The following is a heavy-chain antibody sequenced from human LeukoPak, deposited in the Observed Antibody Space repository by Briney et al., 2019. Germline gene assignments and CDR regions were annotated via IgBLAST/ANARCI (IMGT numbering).Heavy chain of an antibody. Sequence: ASVKVSCKASGGTFSSYAISWVRQAPGQGLEWMGWISAYNGNTNYAQKLQGRVTMTTDTSTSTAYMELRSLRSDDTAVYYCARGPRITMVRGVITFQHWGQGTLVTVSS. CDR2: ISAYNGNT. J-gene: IGHJ1*01. V-gene: IGHV1-18*01. D-gene: IGHD3-10*01. CDR3: ARGPRITMVRGVITFQH. CDR1: GGTFSSYA.